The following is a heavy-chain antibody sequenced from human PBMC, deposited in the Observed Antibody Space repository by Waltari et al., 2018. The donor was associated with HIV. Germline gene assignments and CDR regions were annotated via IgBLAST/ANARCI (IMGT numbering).Heavy chain of an antibody. J-gene: IGHJ3*02. D-gene: IGHD6-19*01. Sequence: QVQLQESGPGLVKPSQTLSLTCTVSGGSIRSGSYYWSWIRQPAGKGLEWIGRIYTSGSTNYNPSLKSRVSISVDTSKNQFSLKLSSVTAADTAVYYCAREGVLIAVAGSAFDIWGQGTMVTVSS. V-gene: IGHV4-61*02. CDR1: GGSIRSGSYY. CDR3: AREGVLIAVAGSAFDI. CDR2: IYTSGST.